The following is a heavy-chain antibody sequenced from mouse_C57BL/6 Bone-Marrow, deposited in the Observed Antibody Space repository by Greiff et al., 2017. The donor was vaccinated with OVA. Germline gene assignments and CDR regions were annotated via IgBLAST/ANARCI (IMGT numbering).Heavy chain of an antibody. D-gene: IGHD1-1*01. J-gene: IGHJ2*01. Sequence: QVQLKESGPGLVQPSQSLSITCTVSGFSLTSYGVHWVRQSPGTGLEWLGVIWSGGSTDYNAAFISRLSISKDKSKSQVFLKMNSLQADDTAIYYCARPVYYYGFDYWGQGTTRTVSS. CDR2: IWSGGST. CDR1: GFSLTSYG. V-gene: IGHV2-2*01. CDR3: ARPVYYYGFDY.